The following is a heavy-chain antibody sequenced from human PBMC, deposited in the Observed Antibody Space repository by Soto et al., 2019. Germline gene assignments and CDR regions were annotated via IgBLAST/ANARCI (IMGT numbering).Heavy chain of an antibody. V-gene: IGHV4-39*02. J-gene: IGHJ4*02. CDR2: IYYSGST. D-gene: IGHD3-16*01. CDR3: ARDIGFDYVN. CDR1: GGSISSSSYY. Sequence: SETLSLTCTVSGGSISSSSYYWGWIRQPPGKGLEWIGSIYYSGSTYYNPSLKSRVTISVDTSKNQFSLKLSSVTAEDTGVYFCARDIGFDYVNWGQGTLVTVSS.